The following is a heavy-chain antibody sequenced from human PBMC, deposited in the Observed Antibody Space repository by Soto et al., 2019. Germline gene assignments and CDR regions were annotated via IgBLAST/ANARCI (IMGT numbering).Heavy chain of an antibody. Sequence: PGESLKISCKASGYSFTTYWIGCVRQMPGKGLEWMGVIYPGDSDTRYSPSFQGQVTISADKSISTAYLQWSSLKASDTAMYYCARQSSGWQTNDYWGPGTLVTVSS. V-gene: IGHV5-51*01. CDR3: ARQSSGWQTNDY. CDR2: IYPGDSDT. J-gene: IGHJ4*02. CDR1: GYSFTTYW. D-gene: IGHD6-19*01.